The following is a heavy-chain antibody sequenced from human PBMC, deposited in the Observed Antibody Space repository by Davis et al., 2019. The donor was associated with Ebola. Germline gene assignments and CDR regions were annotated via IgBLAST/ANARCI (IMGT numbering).Heavy chain of an antibody. Sequence: PSETLSLTCVVSGVSISSNIYSWTWMRQPPGKGLEWIGYVYRTGNTYYNPSLKSRVTMSADTSKNQFSLKLSSVTAADTAVYYCARDSENGSGSYVREFDYWGQGTLVTVSS. J-gene: IGHJ4*02. V-gene: IGHV4-30-2*01. CDR3: ARDSENGSGSYVREFDY. D-gene: IGHD3-10*01. CDR2: VYRTGNT. CDR1: GVSISSNIYS.